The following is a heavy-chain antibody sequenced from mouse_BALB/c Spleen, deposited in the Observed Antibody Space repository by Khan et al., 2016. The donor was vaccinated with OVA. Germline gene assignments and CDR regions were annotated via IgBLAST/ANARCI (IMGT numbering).Heavy chain of an antibody. V-gene: IGHV5-6-5*01. CDR2: ISSANNI. CDR3: VRGYYYWEMDY. Sequence: EVELVESGGGLVKPGGSLKLSCAASGFTFNKYAMSWVRQTPEKRLEWVASISSANNIHYPDSVKGQFTISRDNAWSILYLEMSSMRSEDTAMYYCVRGYYYWEMDYWGQGTSVTVSS. D-gene: IGHD1-1*01. CDR1: GFTFNKYA. J-gene: IGHJ4*01.